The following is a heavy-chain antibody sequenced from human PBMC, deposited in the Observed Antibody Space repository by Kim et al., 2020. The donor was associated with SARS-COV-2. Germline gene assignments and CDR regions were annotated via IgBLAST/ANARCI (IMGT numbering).Heavy chain of an antibody. CDR1: GGSISSYY. J-gene: IGHJ4*02. Sequence: SETLSLTCTVSGGSISSYYWSWIRQPPGKGLEWIGYIYYSGSTNYNPSLKSRVAISVDTSKNQFSLKLSSVTAADTAVYYCARGFEVELGYCSGGSCSAGYFDYWGQGTLVTVSS. D-gene: IGHD2-15*01. CDR3: ARGFEVELGYCSGGSCSAGYFDY. CDR2: IYYSGST. V-gene: IGHV4-59*13.